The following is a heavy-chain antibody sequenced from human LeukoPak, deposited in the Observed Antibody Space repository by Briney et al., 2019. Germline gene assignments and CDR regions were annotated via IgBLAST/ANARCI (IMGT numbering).Heavy chain of an antibody. Sequence: GGSLRLSCAASGFTFSSYWMHWVRQVPGKGLMWVSRINVDETITDYAASVKGRFTISRDNAKNTVYLQMNSLRAEDSAVYYCVRDPGLHTASNWFDRWGQGTLVTVSS. CDR2: INVDETIT. J-gene: IGHJ5*02. CDR1: GFTFSSYW. CDR3: VRDPGLHTASNWFDR. V-gene: IGHV3-74*01.